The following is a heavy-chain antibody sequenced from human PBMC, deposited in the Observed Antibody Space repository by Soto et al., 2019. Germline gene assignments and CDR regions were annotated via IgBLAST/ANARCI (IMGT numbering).Heavy chain of an antibody. CDR2: IIPILGIA. CDR1: GGTFSSYT. V-gene: IGHV1-69*08. CDR3: ARDLTEYYYYIDV. Sequence: QVQLVQSGAEVKKPGSSVKVSCKASGGTFSSYTISWVRQAPGEGLEWMGRIIPILGIANYAQKFQGRVTITADKSTSTAYMELSSLRSEDTAVYYCARDLTEYYYYIDVWGKGTTVTVSS. J-gene: IGHJ6*03.